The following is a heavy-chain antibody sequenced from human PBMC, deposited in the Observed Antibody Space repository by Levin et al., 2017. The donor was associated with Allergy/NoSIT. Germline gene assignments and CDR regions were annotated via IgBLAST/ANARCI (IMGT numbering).Heavy chain of an antibody. D-gene: IGHD6-13*01. CDR2: INHSGST. CDR3: ARQSSSWWIYFDY. CDR1: GGSFSGYY. J-gene: IGHJ4*02. Sequence: SETLSLTCAVYGGSFSGYYWSWIRQPPGKGLEWIGEINHSGSTNYNPSLKSRVTISVDTSKNQFSLKLSSVTAADTAVYYCARQSSSWWIYFDYWGQGTLVTVSS. V-gene: IGHV4-34*01.